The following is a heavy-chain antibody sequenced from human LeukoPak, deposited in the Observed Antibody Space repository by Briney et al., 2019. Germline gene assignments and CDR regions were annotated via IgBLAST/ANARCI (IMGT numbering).Heavy chain of an antibody. CDR2: ISKRSSFI. D-gene: IGHD3-22*01. V-gene: IGHV3-21*01. CDR3: ARVRFNYEARADDY. CDR1: GFTFSSYT. Sequence: GGSLRLSCAASGFTFSSYTINWVRQAPGKGLEWVASISKRSSFIYYADSVKGRFTISRDNAKNSLYLQMNSLRDEDTAVYYCARVRFNYEARADDYWGQGTLVTVSS. J-gene: IGHJ4*02.